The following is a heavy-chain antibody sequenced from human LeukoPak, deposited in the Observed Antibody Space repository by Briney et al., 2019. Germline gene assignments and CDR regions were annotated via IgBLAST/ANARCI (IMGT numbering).Heavy chain of an antibody. D-gene: IGHD4/OR15-4a*01. Sequence: ASVKVSCKASGYTFTSYDINWVRQAPGQWLEWMGWISAYNGNTNYAQKLQGRVTMTTDTSTSTAYMELRSLRSDDTAVYYCARDSDYGPGAFDIWGQGTMVTVSS. J-gene: IGHJ3*02. CDR2: ISAYNGNT. CDR1: GYTFTSYD. CDR3: ARDSDYGPGAFDI. V-gene: IGHV1-18*01.